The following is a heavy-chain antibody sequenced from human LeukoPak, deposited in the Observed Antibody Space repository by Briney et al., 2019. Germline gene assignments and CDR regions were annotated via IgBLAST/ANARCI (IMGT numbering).Heavy chain of an antibody. D-gene: IGHD3-22*01. Sequence: GGSLRLSCAASGFTFDDYGMSWVRQAPGKGLEWVSGINWNGGSTGYADSVKGRFTISRDNAKNSLYLQMNSLRAEDTALYYCARGGYYYDSSPRGDAFDIWGQGTMVTVSS. J-gene: IGHJ3*02. V-gene: IGHV3-20*04. CDR1: GFTFDDYG. CDR3: ARGGYYYDSSPRGDAFDI. CDR2: INWNGGST.